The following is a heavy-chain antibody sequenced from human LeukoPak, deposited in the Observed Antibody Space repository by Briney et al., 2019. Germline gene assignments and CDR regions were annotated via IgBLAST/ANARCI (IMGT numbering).Heavy chain of an antibody. J-gene: IGHJ4*02. CDR2: IYSGGST. Sequence: GGSLRLSCAASGFTVSSNYMSWVRQAPGKGLEWVSVIYSGGSTYYADSVKGRFTISRDNSKNTLYLQMNSLRAEDTAVYYCAREMSEIGGYSYGYFDYRGQGTLVTVSS. CDR1: GFTVSSNY. V-gene: IGHV3-66*01. D-gene: IGHD5-18*01. CDR3: AREMSEIGGYSYGYFDY.